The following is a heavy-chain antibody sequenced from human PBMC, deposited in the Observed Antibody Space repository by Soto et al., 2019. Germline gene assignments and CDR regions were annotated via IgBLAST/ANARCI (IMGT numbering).Heavy chain of an antibody. V-gene: IGHV4-59*01. Sequence: SETLFLTCTVSGGSISSYYWSWIRQPPGKGLEWIGYIYYSGSTNYNPSLKSRVTISVDTSKNQFSLKLSSVTAADTAVYYCARGHRSYYYDSSGYWTGFDYWGQGTLVTVSS. CDR1: GGSISSYY. J-gene: IGHJ4*02. D-gene: IGHD3-22*01. CDR2: IYYSGST. CDR3: ARGHRSYYYDSSGYWTGFDY.